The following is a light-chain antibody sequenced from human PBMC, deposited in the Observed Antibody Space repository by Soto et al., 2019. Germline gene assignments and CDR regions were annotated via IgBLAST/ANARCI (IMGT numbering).Light chain of an antibody. CDR2: GAS. CDR1: QSVSSSY. J-gene: IGKJ5*01. CDR3: QQYNNWPPIT. Sequence: EIVLTQSPGTRSLSPGERATLSCRASQSVSSSYLAWYQQKPGQAPRLLIYGASTRATGIPARFSGSGSGTEFTLTISSLQSEDFAVYYCQQYNNWPPITFGRGTRLEIK. V-gene: IGKV3-15*01.